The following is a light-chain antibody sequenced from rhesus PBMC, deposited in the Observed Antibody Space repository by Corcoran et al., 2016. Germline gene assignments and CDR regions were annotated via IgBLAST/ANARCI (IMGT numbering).Light chain of an antibody. CDR1: QSVSSS. V-gene: IGKV3-42*03. Sequence: EIVLAQSPAILSLSPGERATLSCRASQSVSSSLAWSPQKPGQAPRRLIYGASNRATGIADRFSGSWSGTDFTLNISSLEPEDFVVYYCQQYSNWPRTFGQGTKVEIK. CDR3: QQYSNWPRT. CDR2: GAS. J-gene: IGKJ1*01.